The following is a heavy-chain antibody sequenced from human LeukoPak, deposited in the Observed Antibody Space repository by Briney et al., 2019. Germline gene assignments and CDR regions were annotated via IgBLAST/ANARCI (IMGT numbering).Heavy chain of an antibody. J-gene: IGHJ4*02. Sequence: SENLFLTCTVSGGSISGHYWSWIRQSPGKGLEWIGYIDPTGLTSYNPSLNSRVTISEDTSKNQFSLKVRSVTTADTAVYFCARQTPYSGNHYFDYWGQGTLVTVSS. CDR2: IDPTGLT. D-gene: IGHD1-26*01. CDR3: ARQTPYSGNHYFDY. CDR1: GGSISGHY. V-gene: IGHV4-4*09.